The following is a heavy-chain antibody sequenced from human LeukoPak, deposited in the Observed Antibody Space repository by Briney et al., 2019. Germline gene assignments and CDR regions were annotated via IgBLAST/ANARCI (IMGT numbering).Heavy chain of an antibody. D-gene: IGHD4-11*01. CDR2: INPNSGGT. CDR3: ARGATVTTYHYYYMDV. CDR1: GYTFTGYY. J-gene: IGHJ6*03. V-gene: IGHV1-2*02. Sequence: ASVKVSCKASGYTFTGYYMHWVRQAPGQGLEWMGWINPNSGGTNCAQKFQGRVTMTRDTSISTAYMELSRLRSDDTAVYYCARGATVTTYHYYYMDVWGKGTTVTVSS.